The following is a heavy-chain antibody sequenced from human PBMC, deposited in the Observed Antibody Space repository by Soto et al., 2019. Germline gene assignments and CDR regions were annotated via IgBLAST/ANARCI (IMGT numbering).Heavy chain of an antibody. V-gene: IGHV3-23*01. CDR2: ISGSGGST. CDR1: GFTFSSYA. Sequence: GGSLRLSCAASGFTFSSYAMSWVRQAPGKGLEWVSAISGSGGSTYYADSVKGRFTISRDNSKNTLYLQMNSLRAEDTAVYYCAKDQNPELRYFDTYAFVIWGQGTMVTVSS. J-gene: IGHJ3*02. D-gene: IGHD3-9*01. CDR3: AKDQNPELRYFDTYAFVI.